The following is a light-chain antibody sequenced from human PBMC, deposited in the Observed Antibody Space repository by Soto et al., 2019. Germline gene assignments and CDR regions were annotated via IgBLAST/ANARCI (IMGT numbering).Light chain of an antibody. CDR3: CSFAGTYTI. Sequence: QSALTQPRSVSGSPGQSVTISCTGSSSDVGGYSHVSWFQQHPGKAPKLMIYDVTKRPSGVPDCFSGSKSGNTASLTISGLQAEDESDYYCCSFAGTYTIFGGGTKLTVL. V-gene: IGLV2-11*01. J-gene: IGLJ2*01. CDR1: SSDVGGYSH. CDR2: DVT.